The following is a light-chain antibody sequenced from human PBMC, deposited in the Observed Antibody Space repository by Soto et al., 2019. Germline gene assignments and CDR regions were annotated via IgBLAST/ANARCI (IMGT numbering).Light chain of an antibody. V-gene: IGKV1-5*01. CDR3: QQYNNGWT. J-gene: IGKJ1*01. Sequence: DIQMTQSPSTLSASVGDRVTITCRASQSVSYFLAWYQQKPGKPPNVLIFNASTLKGGVPSRFSGSGSGTEFTLSISSLQPDDFATYYCQQYNNGWTFGQGTKVEIK. CDR2: NAS. CDR1: QSVSYF.